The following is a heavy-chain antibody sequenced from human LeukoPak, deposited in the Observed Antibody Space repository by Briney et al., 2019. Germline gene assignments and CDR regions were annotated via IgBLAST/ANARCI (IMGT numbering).Heavy chain of an antibody. J-gene: IGHJ4*02. D-gene: IGHD3-10*01. CDR2: ISNSGTII. Sequence: PGGSLRLSCAASGFTFSSYSMNWVRQAPGKGLEWVSYISNSGTIIYYADSVKGRFTISRDNAKNSLYLQMNSLRAEDTAVYYCAKAAYFYGSGSYYSDYWGQGTLVTVSS. V-gene: IGHV3-48*01. CDR3: AKAAYFYGSGSYYSDY. CDR1: GFTFSSYS.